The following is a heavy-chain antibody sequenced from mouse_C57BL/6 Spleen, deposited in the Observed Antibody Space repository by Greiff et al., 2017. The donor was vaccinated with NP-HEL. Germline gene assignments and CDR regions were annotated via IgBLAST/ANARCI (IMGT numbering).Heavy chain of an antibody. J-gene: IGHJ3*01. CDR3: ARGEVIDYYGLAY. D-gene: IGHD1-1*01. CDR2: INPSSGYT. Sequence: QVQLQQSGAELARPGASVKMSCKASGYTFTSYTMHWVKQRPGQGLEWIGYINPSSGYTKYNQKFKDKATLTADKSSSTAYMQLSSLTSEDSAVYYCARGEVIDYYGLAYWGQGTLVTVSA. CDR1: GYTFTSYT. V-gene: IGHV1-4*01.